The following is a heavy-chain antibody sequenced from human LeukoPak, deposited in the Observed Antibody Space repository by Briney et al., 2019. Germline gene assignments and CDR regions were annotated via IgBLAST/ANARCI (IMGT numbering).Heavy chain of an antibody. Sequence: SETLSLTCVVYGGSFSGYYWSWIRQPPGKGLEWIGEINHSGSTNYNPSLKGRVTVSVDTSKNQFSLKLSSVTAADTAVYYCAFTTGNYYLDSWGQGTPVTVSS. CDR3: AFTTGNYYLDS. J-gene: IGHJ4*02. CDR2: INHSGST. CDR1: GGSFSGYY. V-gene: IGHV4-34*01. D-gene: IGHD1-26*01.